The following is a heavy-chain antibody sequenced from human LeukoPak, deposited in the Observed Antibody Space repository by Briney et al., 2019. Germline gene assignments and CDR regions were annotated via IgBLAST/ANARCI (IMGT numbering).Heavy chain of an antibody. V-gene: IGHV4-30-4*07. CDR1: GGSISSGGYS. J-gene: IGHJ6*03. Sequence: SETLSLTCAVSGGSISSGGYSWSWIRQPPGKGLEWIGYIYYSGSTYYNPSLKSRVTISVDTSKNQFSLKLSSVTAADTAVYYCASLDPGDRSGGSCYWRWRNYYMDVWGKGTTVTVSS. CDR2: IYYSGST. D-gene: IGHD2-15*01. CDR3: ASLDPGDRSGGSCYWRWRNYYMDV.